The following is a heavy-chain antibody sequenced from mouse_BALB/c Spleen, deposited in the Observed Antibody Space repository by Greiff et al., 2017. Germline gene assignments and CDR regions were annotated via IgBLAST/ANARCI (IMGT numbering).Heavy chain of an antibody. CDR1: GYSITSGYY. Sequence: EVQVVESGPGLVKPSQSLSLTCSVTGYSITSGYYWNWIRQFPGNKLEWMGYLSYDGSNNYNPSLKNRISITRDTSKNQFFLKLNSVTTEDTATYYCAREGGPAWFAYWGQGTLVTVSA. CDR2: LSYDGSN. V-gene: IGHV3-6*02. J-gene: IGHJ3*01. CDR3: AREGGPAWFAY.